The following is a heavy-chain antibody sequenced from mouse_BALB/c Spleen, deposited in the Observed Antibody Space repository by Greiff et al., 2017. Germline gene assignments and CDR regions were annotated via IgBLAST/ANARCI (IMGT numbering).Heavy chain of an antibody. J-gene: IGHJ3*01. Sequence: QVQLKESGPGLVAPSQSLSITCTVSGFSLTSYGVHWVRQPPGKGLEWLGVIWAGGSTYYNSALMSRLSISKDNSKSQVFLKMNSLQTDDTAMYYCSGDDCPWFANWGQGTLVTVSA. CDR1: GFSLTSYG. CDR3: SGDDCPWFAN. CDR2: IWAGGST. D-gene: IGHD2-4*01. V-gene: IGHV2-9*02.